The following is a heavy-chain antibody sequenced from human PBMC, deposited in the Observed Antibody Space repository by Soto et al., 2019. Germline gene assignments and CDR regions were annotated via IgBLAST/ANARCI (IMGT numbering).Heavy chain of an antibody. CDR1: GFTLSNYA. CDR2: ITGSGAGT. V-gene: IGHV3-23*01. Sequence: ESGGGFVQPGGSLRLSCAASGFTLSNYAMSWVRQAPLKGLEWVSSITGSGAGTYYADSVKGRFTISRDNTKNTQYLQMNSLRAEDSAVYYCAKYTSGWDFDYWGQGTLVTVSS. J-gene: IGHJ4*02. D-gene: IGHD6-19*01. CDR3: AKYTSGWDFDY.